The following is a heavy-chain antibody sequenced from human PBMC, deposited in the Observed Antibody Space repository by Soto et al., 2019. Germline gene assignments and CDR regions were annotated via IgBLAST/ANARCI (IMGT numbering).Heavy chain of an antibody. CDR1: GGSVSSSSYY. Sequence: SETLSLTCTVSGGSVSSSSYYWGWVRQPPGKGLEWIGSIYYSGSTNYNPSLESRVTISLDTSKNQFSLKLSSVTAADTAVYYCARRDGIYFDYWGQGTLVTVSS. D-gene: IGHD1-20*01. V-gene: IGHV4-39*01. CDR2: IYYSGST. J-gene: IGHJ4*02. CDR3: ARRDGIYFDY.